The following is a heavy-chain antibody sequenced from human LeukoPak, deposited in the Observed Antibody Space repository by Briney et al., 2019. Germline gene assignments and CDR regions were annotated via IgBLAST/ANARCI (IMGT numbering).Heavy chain of an antibody. CDR1: GGSISSSSYY. Sequence: SETLSLTCTVSGGSISSSSYYWGWIRQPPGKGLEWIGSIYYSGSTYYNPSLKSRVTISVDTSKNQFSLKLSSVTAADTAVYYCARGSRVGVTGQYYFDYWGQGTLVTVSS. CDR2: IYYSGST. CDR3: ARGSRVGVTGQYYFDY. J-gene: IGHJ4*02. D-gene: IGHD1-26*01. V-gene: IGHV4-39*07.